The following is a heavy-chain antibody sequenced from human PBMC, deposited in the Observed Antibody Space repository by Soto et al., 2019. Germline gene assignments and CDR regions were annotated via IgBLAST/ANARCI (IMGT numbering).Heavy chain of an antibody. V-gene: IGHV4-59*01. J-gene: IGHJ5*02. Sequence: SETLSLTCTVSGGSISSYYWSWIRQPPGKGLEWIGYIYYSGSTNYNPSLKSRVTISVDTSKNQFSLKLSSVTAADTTVYYCARAVAGTKWFDPWGQGTLVTVSS. D-gene: IGHD6-19*01. CDR2: IYYSGST. CDR3: ARAVAGTKWFDP. CDR1: GGSISSYY.